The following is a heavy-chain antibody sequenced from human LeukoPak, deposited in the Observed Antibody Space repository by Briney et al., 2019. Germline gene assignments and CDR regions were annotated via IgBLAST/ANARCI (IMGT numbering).Heavy chain of an antibody. CDR3: ARRGYSGYYSAFDI. CDR2: IYPGDSDA. CDR1: GYSFATYW. Sequence: KHGESLKISCKGSGYSFATYWIGWVRQMPGKGLEWMGIIYPGDSDARDSPSFQGQVTISADKSISTAYLQWSSLKASDTAMYFCARRGYSGYYSAFDIWGQGTMVTVSS. D-gene: IGHD5-12*01. V-gene: IGHV5-51*01. J-gene: IGHJ3*02.